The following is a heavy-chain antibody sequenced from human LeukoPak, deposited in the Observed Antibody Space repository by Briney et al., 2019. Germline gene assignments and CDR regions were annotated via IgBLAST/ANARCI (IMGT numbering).Heavy chain of an antibody. CDR1: GFGFSNYW. CDR2: MNEDGSEK. CDR3: ARSIGLTGGGVDV. J-gene: IGHJ6*02. D-gene: IGHD3-9*01. V-gene: IGHV3-7*01. Sequence: GGSLRLSCAASGFGFSNYWMSWVRQAPGKGLEWVANMNEDGSEKNYVDSVKGRFTISRDNAQDSLYLQMNSPRAEDTAVYYCARSIGLTGGGVDVWGQGTTVTVSS.